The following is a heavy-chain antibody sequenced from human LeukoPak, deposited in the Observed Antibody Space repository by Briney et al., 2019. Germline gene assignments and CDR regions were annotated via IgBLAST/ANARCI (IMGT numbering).Heavy chain of an antibody. CDR3: ASTYGSGSYPTLL. J-gene: IGHJ4*02. V-gene: IGHV4-31*03. CDR1: GGSISRGGYY. D-gene: IGHD3-10*01. CDR2: IYYSGST. Sequence: SQTLSLTCTVSGGSISRGGYYWSWIRQHPGTGLEWIGYIYYSGSTYYNPSLKSRVTISVDTSKNQFSLKLSSVTAADTAVYYCASTYGSGSYPTLLWGQGTLVTVSS.